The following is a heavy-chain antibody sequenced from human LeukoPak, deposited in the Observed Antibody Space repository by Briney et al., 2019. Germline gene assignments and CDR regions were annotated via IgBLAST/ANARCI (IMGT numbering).Heavy chain of an antibody. V-gene: IGHV4-59*08. CDR2: IYYSGST. CDR3: ARHEHSSSWYVYWYFDL. D-gene: IGHD6-13*01. Sequence: NPSETLSLTCTVFGGSISTNYWSWIRQPPGKGLEWIGYIYYSGSTNYNPSLKSRVTISVDTSKNQFSLKLSSVTAADTAVYYCARHEHSSSWYVYWYFDLWGRGTLVTVSS. CDR1: GGSISTNY. J-gene: IGHJ2*01.